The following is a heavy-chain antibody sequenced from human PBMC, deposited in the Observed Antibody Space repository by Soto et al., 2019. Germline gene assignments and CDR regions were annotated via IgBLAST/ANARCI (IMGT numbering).Heavy chain of an antibody. Sequence: QVQLQESGPGLVKPSGTLSLTCAVSSGSISSSNWWSWVRQPPGKGLEWIGEIYHSGSTNYNPSLKCRVTISVDKSKNQCSLKLSSVTAADTAVYYCARSRGGGDYGYEFDYWGQGTLVTVSS. D-gene: IGHD2-21*02. CDR2: IYHSGST. J-gene: IGHJ4*02. V-gene: IGHV4-4*02. CDR1: SGSISSSNW. CDR3: ARSRGGGDYGYEFDY.